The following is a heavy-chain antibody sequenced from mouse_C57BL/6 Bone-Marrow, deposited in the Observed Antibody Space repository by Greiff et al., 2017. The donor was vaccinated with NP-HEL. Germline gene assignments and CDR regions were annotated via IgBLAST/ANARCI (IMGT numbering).Heavy chain of an antibody. CDR1: GYTFTSYT. J-gene: IGHJ2*01. CDR3: ARGGSYYDYDGDY. V-gene: IGHV1-4*01. Sequence: QVQLQQSGAELARPGASVKMSCTASGYTFTSYTMHWVKQRPGQGLEWIGYINPSSGYTKYNQKFKDKATLTADKSSSTAYMQLSSLTSEDSAVYYGARGGSYYDYDGDYWGQGTTLTVSS. CDR2: INPSSGYT. D-gene: IGHD2-4*01.